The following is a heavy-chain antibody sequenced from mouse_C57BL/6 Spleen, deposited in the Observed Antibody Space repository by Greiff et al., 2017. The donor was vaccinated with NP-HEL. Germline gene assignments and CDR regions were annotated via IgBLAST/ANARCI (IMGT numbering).Heavy chain of an antibody. Sequence: QVQLKESGAELARPGASVKMSCKASGYTFTSYTMHWVKQRPGQGLEWIGYINPSSGYTKYNQKFKDKATLTADKSSSTPYMQLSSLTSEDSAVYYCARGYDYLFAYWGQGTLVTVSA. V-gene: IGHV1-4*01. CDR1: GYTFTSYT. D-gene: IGHD2-4*01. CDR3: ARGYDYLFAY. J-gene: IGHJ3*01. CDR2: INPSSGYT.